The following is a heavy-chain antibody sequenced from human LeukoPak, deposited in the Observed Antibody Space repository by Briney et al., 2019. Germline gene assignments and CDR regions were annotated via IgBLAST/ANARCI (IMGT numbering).Heavy chain of an antibody. CDR3: ARDKYYYGSGSPKPFDY. Sequence: ASVKVSCKASGYTFTGYYMHWVRQAPGQGLEWMGRINPNSGGTNYAQKFQGRVTMTRDTSISTAYMELRSLRSDDTAVYYCARDKYYYGSGSPKPFDYWGQGTLVTVSS. CDR2: INPNSGGT. J-gene: IGHJ4*02. D-gene: IGHD3-10*01. CDR1: GYTFTGYY. V-gene: IGHV1-2*06.